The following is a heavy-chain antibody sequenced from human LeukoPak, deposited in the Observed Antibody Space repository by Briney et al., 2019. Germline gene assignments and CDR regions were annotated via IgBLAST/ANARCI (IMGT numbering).Heavy chain of an antibody. D-gene: IGHD2-15*01. CDR1: GGSISSYY. V-gene: IGHV4-4*07. J-gene: IGHJ4*02. Sequence: SETLSLTCTVSGGSISSYYWTWIRQPAGKGLEWIGRIDTSGSTNYNPSLKSRVTMSVDTSKNQFSLKLSSVTAADTAVYYCARQGDLDCTAGSCYSGMYYFDYWGQGTLVTVSS. CDR2: IDTSGST. CDR3: ARQGDLDCTAGSCYSGMYYFDY.